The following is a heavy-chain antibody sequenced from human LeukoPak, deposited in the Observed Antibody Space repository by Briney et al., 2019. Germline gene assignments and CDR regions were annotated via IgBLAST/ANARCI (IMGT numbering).Heavy chain of an antibody. Sequence: PSGTLSLTCAVSGGSISSSNWWSWVRQPPGKGLEWIGEIYHSGSTNYNPSLKSRVTISVDKSKNQFSLKLSSVTAADTAVYYCARTRAYYYDSSGYSHWGQGTMVTVSS. CDR1: GGSISSSNW. CDR2: IYHSGST. V-gene: IGHV4-4*02. D-gene: IGHD3-22*01. J-gene: IGHJ3*01. CDR3: ARTRAYYYDSSGYSH.